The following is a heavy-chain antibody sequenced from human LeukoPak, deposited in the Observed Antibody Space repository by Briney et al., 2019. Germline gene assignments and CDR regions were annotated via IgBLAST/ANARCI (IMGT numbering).Heavy chain of an antibody. CDR1: GFTVSSNY. Sequence: GGSLRLSCAASGFTVSSNYMSWVRQAPGKGLEWVSYISSSSTIYYADSVKGRFTISRDNAKNSLYLQMNSLRAEDTAVYYCARESLRGYYDSSGYYYVWRAFDIWGQGTMVTVSS. J-gene: IGHJ3*02. CDR3: ARESLRGYYDSSGYYYVWRAFDI. CDR2: ISSSSTI. V-gene: IGHV3-69-1*01. D-gene: IGHD3-22*01.